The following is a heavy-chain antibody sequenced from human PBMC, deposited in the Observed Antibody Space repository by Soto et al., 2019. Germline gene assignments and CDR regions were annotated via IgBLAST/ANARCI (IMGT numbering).Heavy chain of an antibody. D-gene: IGHD2-15*01. Sequence: QVQLVHSGAEVKKPGSSVKVSCKASGGTFSSYTISWVRQAPGQGLEWMGRIIPILGIANYAQKFQGRVTITADKSTSTAYMELSSLRSEDTAVYYCARRIRTDAFDIWGQGTMVTVSS. J-gene: IGHJ3*02. CDR2: IIPILGIA. CDR1: GGTFSSYT. V-gene: IGHV1-69*02. CDR3: ARRIRTDAFDI.